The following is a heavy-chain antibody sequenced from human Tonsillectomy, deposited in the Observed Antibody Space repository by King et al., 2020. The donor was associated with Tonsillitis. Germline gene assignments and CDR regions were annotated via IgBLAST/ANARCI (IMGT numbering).Heavy chain of an antibody. CDR1: GFSLTTSGVG. Sequence: ITLKESGPTLVKPTQTLTLTCTFSGFSLTTSGVGVGWIRQPPGKALEWLARIYWDDDKRYSPSLKTRLTITKDTSKNQVVLTMTNMDPVDTATYYCARVYGGKNWFDPWGQGTLVNVSS. CDR3: ARVYGGKNWFDP. CDR2: IYWDDDK. J-gene: IGHJ5*02. D-gene: IGHD1-26*01. V-gene: IGHV2-5*02.